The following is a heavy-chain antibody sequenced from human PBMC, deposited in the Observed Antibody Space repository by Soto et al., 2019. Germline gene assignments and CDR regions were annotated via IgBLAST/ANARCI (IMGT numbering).Heavy chain of an antibody. CDR2: IYYSGST. V-gene: IGHV4-61*01. J-gene: IGHJ4*02. Sequence: SETLSLTCTVSGGSVSSGSYYWSWIRQPPGKGLEWIGYIYYSGSTNYNPSLKSRVTISVDTSKNQFSLKLSSVTAADTAVYYCARIDSSGYYLVYWGQGTLVTVSS. CDR3: ARIDSSGYYLVY. D-gene: IGHD3-22*01. CDR1: GGSVSSGSYY.